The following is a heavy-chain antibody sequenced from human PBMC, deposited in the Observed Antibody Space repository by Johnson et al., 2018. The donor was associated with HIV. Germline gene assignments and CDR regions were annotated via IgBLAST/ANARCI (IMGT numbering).Heavy chain of an antibody. CDR3: ATGGSYDAFDI. Sequence: QVQLVESGGGVVQPGRSLRLSCAASGFTFSSYGMHWVRQAPGKGLEWVAVIWYDGSNKYYADSVKGRFTISRDNSKNTLYLQMNSLRAEDTAVYYCATGGSYDAFDIWGQGTMVTVSS. V-gene: IGHV3-33*01. CDR2: IWYDGSNK. D-gene: IGHD3-10*01. J-gene: IGHJ3*02. CDR1: GFTFSSYG.